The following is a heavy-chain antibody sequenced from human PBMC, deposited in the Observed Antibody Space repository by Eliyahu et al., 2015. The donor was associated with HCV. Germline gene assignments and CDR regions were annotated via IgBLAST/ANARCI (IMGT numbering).Heavy chain of an antibody. J-gene: IGHJ4*02. Sequence: QXQLQESGPGLVKPSETLSLTCTVSGYSISSGYYWGWIRQPPGKGXEWIGNIYHXGSTFYNSSLKSRLSISVDTSKNQFSLNLSSVTAADTAVYFCARSSYSSGCDCWGQGTLVTVSS. CDR3: ARSSYSSGCDC. D-gene: IGHD6-19*01. CDR2: IYHXGST. CDR1: GYSISSGYY. V-gene: IGHV4-38-2*02.